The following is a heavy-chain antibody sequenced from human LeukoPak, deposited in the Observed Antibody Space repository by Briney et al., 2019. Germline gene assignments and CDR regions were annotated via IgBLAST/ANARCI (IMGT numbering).Heavy chain of an antibody. Sequence: GGSLRLSCAASGFTVSGNYMSWVRQAPGEGLEWVSLIYSGSNTYYADSVKGRFTISRDNSKNTLYLQMNTVRAEDTAIYYCARVFHDYYFDYWGQGTLVTVSS. V-gene: IGHV3-53*01. CDR2: IYSGSNT. CDR3: ARVFHDYYFDY. J-gene: IGHJ4*02. D-gene: IGHD3-3*01. CDR1: GFTVSGNY.